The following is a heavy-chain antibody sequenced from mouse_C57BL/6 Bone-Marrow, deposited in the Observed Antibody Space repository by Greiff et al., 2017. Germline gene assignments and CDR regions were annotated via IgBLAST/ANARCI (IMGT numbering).Heavy chain of an antibody. D-gene: IGHD2-4*01. CDR3: ARHGGLRPLDY. J-gene: IGHJ2*01. CDR2: ISSGGSYT. Sequence: EVQLVESGGDLVKPGGSLKLSCAASGFTFSSYGMSWVRQTPDKRLEWVATISSGGSYTYYPDSVKGRFTISRDNAKNTLSLQMSSLKSEDTAMYYCARHGGLRPLDYWGQGTTLTVSS. CDR1: GFTFSSYG. V-gene: IGHV5-6*01.